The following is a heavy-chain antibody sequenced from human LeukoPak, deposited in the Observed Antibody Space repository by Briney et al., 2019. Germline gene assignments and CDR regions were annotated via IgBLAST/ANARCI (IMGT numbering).Heavy chain of an antibody. Sequence: ASVNVSCKASGYTXTGYYMHWVRQAPGQGLEWMGIINPSGGSTSYAQKFQGRVTMTRDTSTSTVYMELSSLRSEDTAVYYCARDVSSGYDSVFDYWGQGTLVTVSS. CDR1: GYTXTGYY. D-gene: IGHD5-12*01. J-gene: IGHJ4*02. CDR2: INPSGGST. CDR3: ARDVSSGYDSVFDY. V-gene: IGHV1-46*01.